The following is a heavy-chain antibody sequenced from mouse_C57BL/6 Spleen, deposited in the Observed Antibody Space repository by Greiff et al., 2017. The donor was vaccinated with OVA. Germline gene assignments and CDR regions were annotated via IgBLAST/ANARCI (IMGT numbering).Heavy chain of an antibody. V-gene: IGHV1-72*01. CDR1: GYTFTSYW. Sequence: QVQLKQPGAELVKPGASVKLSCKASGYTFTSYWMHWVKQRPGRGLEWIGRIDPNSGGTKYNEKFKSKATLTVDKPSSTAYMQLSSLTSEDSAVYYCAVRGYYYGSSLYAMDYWGQGTSVTVSS. D-gene: IGHD1-1*01. CDR3: AVRGYYYGSSLYAMDY. CDR2: IDPNSGGT. J-gene: IGHJ4*01.